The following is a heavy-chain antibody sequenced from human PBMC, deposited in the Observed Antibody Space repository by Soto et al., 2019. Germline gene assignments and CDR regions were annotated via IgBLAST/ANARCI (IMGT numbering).Heavy chain of an antibody. D-gene: IGHD3-22*01. CDR3: ARDLLLDYYDSSGPLSWFDP. CDR1: GFTFSSYS. CDR2: ISSSSSYI. Sequence: PGGSLRLSCAASGFTFSSYSMNWVRQAPGKGLEWVSSISSSSSYIYYADSVKGRFTISRDNAKNSLYLQMNSLRAEDTAVYYCARDLLLDYYDSSGPLSWFDPWGHGTLVTVSS. J-gene: IGHJ5*02. V-gene: IGHV3-21*01.